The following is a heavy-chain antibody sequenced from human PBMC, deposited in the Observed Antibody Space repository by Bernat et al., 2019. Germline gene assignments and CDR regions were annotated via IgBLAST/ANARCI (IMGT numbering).Heavy chain of an antibody. J-gene: IGHJ5*02. CDR1: GFTFSSYD. CDR3: ARALAGTHWLDP. V-gene: IGHV3-13*01. CDR2: IDTAGDA. Sequence: EVQLVESGGGLVQPGGSLRLSCAASGFTFSSYDMHWVRQATGEGLEWVSGIDTAGDAYYPGSVKGRFTMSRDNAKNSSYLQMNSLRAGDTAVYYCARALAGTHWLDPWGQGTLVTVSS. D-gene: IGHD6-13*01.